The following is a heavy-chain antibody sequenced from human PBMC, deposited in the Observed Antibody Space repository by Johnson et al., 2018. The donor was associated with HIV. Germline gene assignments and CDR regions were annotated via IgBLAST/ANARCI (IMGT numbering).Heavy chain of an antibody. J-gene: IGHJ3*01. CDR3: ARGVTGYSYGT. CDR1: GFTFSNYA. CDR2: ISYDGSNK. Sequence: QVQLVESGGGVVQPGRSLRLSCAASGFTFSNYAMHWVRQAPGKGLEWVAVISYDGSNKYYADSVKGRFTISRDNSKNTLNLQMNSLRVEDTAVYYCARGVTGYSYGTWGQGTMVTVSS. D-gene: IGHD5-18*01. V-gene: IGHV3-30*04.